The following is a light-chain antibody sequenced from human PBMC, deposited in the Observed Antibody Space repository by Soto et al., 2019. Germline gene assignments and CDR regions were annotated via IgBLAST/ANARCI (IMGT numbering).Light chain of an antibody. CDR2: DAS. V-gene: IGKV1-13*02. Sequence: AIQLTQSPSSLSASVGDRVTITCRASQGISSALAWYQQKPGKAPKLLIYDASSLESGVPSRFSGSGSGTDFTLTISSLQSEDFATYYCQQFNSYSPRFTFGPGTKVVIK. CDR1: QGISSA. J-gene: IGKJ3*01. CDR3: QQFNSYSPRFT.